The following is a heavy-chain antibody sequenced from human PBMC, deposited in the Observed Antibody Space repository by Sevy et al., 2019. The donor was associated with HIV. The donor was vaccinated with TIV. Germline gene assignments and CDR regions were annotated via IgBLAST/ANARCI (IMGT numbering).Heavy chain of an antibody. Sequence: GGSLRLSCAASGFTFSSYWMSWVRQAPGKGLEWVANIKQDGSEKYYVDSVKGRFTISRDNAKNSLYLQMNSLRAEDTAVYYCARSPANNYWPYYYGIDVRGQGTTVTVSS. J-gene: IGHJ6*02. CDR3: ARSPANNYWPYYYGIDV. V-gene: IGHV3-7*01. CDR1: GFTFSSYW. D-gene: IGHD2-8*02. CDR2: IKQDGSEK.